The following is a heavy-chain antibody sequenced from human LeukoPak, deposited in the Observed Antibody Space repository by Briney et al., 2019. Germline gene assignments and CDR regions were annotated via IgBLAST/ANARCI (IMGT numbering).Heavy chain of an antibody. CDR2: INPNSGGT. D-gene: IGHD3-10*01. CDR1: GYTFTGYY. J-gene: IGHJ5*02. Sequence: ASVKVSCKASGYTFTGYYMHWVRQAPGQGLEWMGWINPNSGGTNYAQKFQGRVTMTRDTSISTAYMELNSLRAEDTAVYYCARDTVLPNRGGIQPWGQGTLVTVSS. V-gene: IGHV1-2*02. CDR3: ARDTVLPNRGGIQP.